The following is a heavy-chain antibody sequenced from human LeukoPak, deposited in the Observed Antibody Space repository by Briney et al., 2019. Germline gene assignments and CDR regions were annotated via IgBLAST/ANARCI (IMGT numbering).Heavy chain of an antibody. CDR3: ARDTMHYYDSSGRGGFDY. J-gene: IGHJ4*02. Sequence: SQTLSLTCTVSGGSISSGGYYWSWIRQHPGKGLEWIGYIYYSGSTYYNPSLKSRVTISVDTSKNQFSLKLSSVTAADTAVYYCARDTMHYYDSSGRGGFDYWGQGTLVTISS. V-gene: IGHV4-31*03. CDR2: IYYSGST. CDR1: GGSISSGGYY. D-gene: IGHD3-22*01.